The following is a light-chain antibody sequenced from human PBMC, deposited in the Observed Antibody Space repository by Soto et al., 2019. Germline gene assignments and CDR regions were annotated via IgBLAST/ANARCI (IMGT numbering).Light chain of an antibody. CDR3: QQYHSYWT. Sequence: DIQMTQSPSTLSASVGDRVTITCRASQNIRSLLAWYQQKPGKAPKVLIYDASSLESGVPQRFSGSGSGTEFTLTISSLQTDDFSTYYCQQYHSYWTFGQGTNVDIK. CDR2: DAS. J-gene: IGKJ1*01. V-gene: IGKV1-5*01. CDR1: QNIRSL.